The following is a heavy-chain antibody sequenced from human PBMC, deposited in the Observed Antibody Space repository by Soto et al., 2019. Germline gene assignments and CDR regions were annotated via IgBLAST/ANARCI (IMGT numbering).Heavy chain of an antibody. V-gene: IGHV4-34*01. Sequence: QVQLQQWGAGLLKPSETLSLTCAVYGGSFSGYYWSWIRQPPGKGLEWIGEINHSGSTNYNPSLKSRVTISVDTSKNQFSLKLSSVTAADTAVYYCAREGRRITIFGVVTKGWGYFDYWGQETLVTVSS. CDR2: INHSGST. J-gene: IGHJ4*02. D-gene: IGHD3-3*01. CDR1: GGSFSGYY. CDR3: AREGRRITIFGVVTKGWGYFDY.